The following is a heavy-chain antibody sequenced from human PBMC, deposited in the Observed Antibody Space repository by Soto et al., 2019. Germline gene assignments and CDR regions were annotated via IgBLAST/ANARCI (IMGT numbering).Heavy chain of an antibody. V-gene: IGHV3-21*01. J-gene: IGHJ4*02. CDR1: GFTVSSSS. Sequence: GGSMRLACAASGFTVSSSSMNGVCQAPGKGLEWVSSISSSSSYIYYADSVKGRFTISRDNAKNSLYLQMNSLRAEDTAVYYCARMSGSSWSFDYWGQRTLVTVSS. D-gene: IGHD6-13*01. CDR3: ARMSGSSWSFDY. CDR2: ISSSSSYI.